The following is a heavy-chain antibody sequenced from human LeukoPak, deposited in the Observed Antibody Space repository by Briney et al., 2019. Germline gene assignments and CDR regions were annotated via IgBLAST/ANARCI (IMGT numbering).Heavy chain of an antibody. CDR2: IIPIFGTA. CDR1: GGTFSSYA. Sequence: SVKVSCKASGGTFSSYAISWVRQAPGQGLEWMGGIIPIFGTANYAQKFQGRVTITADESTSTAYMEQSSLRSEDTAVYYCAVARTEYCSGGSCYFLYGMDVWGKGTTVTVSS. V-gene: IGHV1-69*13. CDR3: AVARTEYCSGGSCYFLYGMDV. J-gene: IGHJ6*04. D-gene: IGHD2-15*01.